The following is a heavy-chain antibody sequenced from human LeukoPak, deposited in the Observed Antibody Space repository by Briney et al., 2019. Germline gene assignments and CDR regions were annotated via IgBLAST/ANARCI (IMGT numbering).Heavy chain of an antibody. CDR2: IYPGDSDT. J-gene: IGHJ4*02. CDR1: GYSFPTYW. Sequence: GQSLQISCQGSGYSFPTYWIAWVRPMPGKGLEWMGIIYPGDSDTRYSPSFQGQVTISADKSISTAYLQWSSLKASDTAIYYCARQWGDCSSTSCYSAYWGQGTLVTVSS. D-gene: IGHD2-2*01. V-gene: IGHV5-51*01. CDR3: ARQWGDCSSTSCYSAY.